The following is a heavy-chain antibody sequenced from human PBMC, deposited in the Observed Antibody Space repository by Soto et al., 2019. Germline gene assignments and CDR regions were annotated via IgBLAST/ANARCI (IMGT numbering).Heavy chain of an antibody. J-gene: IGHJ6*02. D-gene: IGHD3-10*01. CDR2: IYYSGST. CDR1: GGSISSGGYY. Sequence: QVQLQESGPGLVKPSQTLSLTCTVSGGSISSGGYYWSWIRQHPGKGLEWIGYIYYSGSTYYNPSLNSRVTISVDTSKNQFSLKLSSVTAADTAVYYCARDRGDVGYYYYGMDVWGQGTTVTVSS. V-gene: IGHV4-31*03. CDR3: ARDRGDVGYYYYGMDV.